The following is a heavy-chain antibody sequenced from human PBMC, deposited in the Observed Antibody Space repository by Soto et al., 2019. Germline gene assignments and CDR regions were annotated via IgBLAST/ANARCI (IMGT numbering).Heavy chain of an antibody. Sequence: SETLSLTCTVSGGSIGTYFWSWIRQSPGKGLEWIAYMSQSGTTSYNPSLKSRATISVDTSKNQFSLKLTSVTAADTAVYYCARDRGAIAGASHPLGEWFDVWREATQVTVSS. J-gene: IGHJ5*02. D-gene: IGHD3-16*01. V-gene: IGHV4-59*01. CDR3: ARDRGAIAGASHPLGEWFDV. CDR2: MSQSGTT. CDR1: GGSIGTYF.